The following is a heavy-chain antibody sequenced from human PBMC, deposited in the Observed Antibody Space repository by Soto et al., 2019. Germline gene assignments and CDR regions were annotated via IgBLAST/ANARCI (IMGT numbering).Heavy chain of an antibody. D-gene: IGHD6-19*01. CDR2: ISSTSSTI. CDR3: ARGSKAGWYSWSDP. J-gene: IGHJ5*02. V-gene: IGHV3-48*02. Sequence: PGGSLRLSCAASGFTFSTFSMNWVRQAPGKGLEWLSYISSTSSTIYYADSVKGRFTVSRDNAKNLLSLQMNSLRDEDTAVYFCARGSKAGWYSWSDPWGQGTLVTVSS. CDR1: GFTFSTFS.